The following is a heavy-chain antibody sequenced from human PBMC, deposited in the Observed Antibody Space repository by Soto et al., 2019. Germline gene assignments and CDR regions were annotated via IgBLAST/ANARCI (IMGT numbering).Heavy chain of an antibody. V-gene: IGHV4-30-2*01. D-gene: IGHD5-12*01. Sequence: SETLSLTCAVSGDSMSSGGYSWTWLRQPPGRGLEWIGYIYASGSTYYNPSLKSRVTISVFGSKNQFSLKLRSVTAADTAVYYCDRRRDGYNFSFHYWGQGTLVTVSS. J-gene: IGHJ4*02. CDR3: DRRRDGYNFSFHY. CDR2: IYASGST. CDR1: GDSMSSGGYS.